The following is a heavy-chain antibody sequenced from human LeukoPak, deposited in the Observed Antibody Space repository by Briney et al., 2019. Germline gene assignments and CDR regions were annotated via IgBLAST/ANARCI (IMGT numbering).Heavy chain of an antibody. V-gene: IGHV4-34*01. J-gene: IGHJ4*02. CDR3: ARLPYYYDSSGYYYFSFDY. CDR1: GGSFRGYY. D-gene: IGHD3-22*01. Sequence: PSETLSLTCAVYGGSFRGYYWSWIRQPPGKGLEWIGEINHSGSTNYNPSLKSRVTISVDTSKNQFSLKLSSVTAADTAVYYCARLPYYYDSSGYYYFSFDYWGQGTLVTVSS. CDR2: INHSGST.